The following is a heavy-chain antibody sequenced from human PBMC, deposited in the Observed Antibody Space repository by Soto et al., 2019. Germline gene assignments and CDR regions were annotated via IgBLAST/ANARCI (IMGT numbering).Heavy chain of an antibody. D-gene: IGHD3-10*01. V-gene: IGHV3-23*01. J-gene: IGHJ4*02. CDR1: GFTFSSYA. CDR2: ISGDGGST. CDR3: AKEVPDVGASHVVRATPCHFDR. Sequence: GGSLRLSCAASGFTFSSYAMSWVRQAPGKGLEWVSVISGDGGSTYYADSVKGRFTITRDNAKNTLYLQMRSLTAEDTAVYYCAKEVPDVGASHVVRATPCHFDRWGQGALVTVSS.